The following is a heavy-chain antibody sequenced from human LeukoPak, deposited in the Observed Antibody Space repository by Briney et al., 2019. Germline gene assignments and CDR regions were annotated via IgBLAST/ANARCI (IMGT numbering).Heavy chain of an antibody. CDR2: IYHSGST. V-gene: IGHV4-38-2*01. CDR3: ARVSAQLLFYYYYYMDV. Sequence: SETLSLTCAVSGYSISSGYYWGWIRQPPGKGLEWIGSIYHSGSTYYNPSLKSRVTISVDTSKNQFSLKLSSVTAADTAVYYCARVSAQLLFYYYYYMDVWGKGTTVAVSS. D-gene: IGHD2-2*01. CDR1: GYSISSGYY. J-gene: IGHJ6*03.